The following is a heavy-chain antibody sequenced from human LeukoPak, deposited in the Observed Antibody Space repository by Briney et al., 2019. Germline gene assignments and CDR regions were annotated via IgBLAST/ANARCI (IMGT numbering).Heavy chain of an antibody. D-gene: IGHD3-22*01. CDR3: AREAYDTPRDAFDI. V-gene: IGHV4-31*11. Sequence: SETLSLTCAVSGGSISSGGYSWSWIRQPPGKGLEWIGYIYYSGSTYYNPSLKSRVTISVDTPKNQFSLKLSSVTAADTAVYYCAREAYDTPRDAFDIWGQGTMVTVSS. J-gene: IGHJ3*02. CDR1: GGSISSGGYS. CDR2: IYYSGST.